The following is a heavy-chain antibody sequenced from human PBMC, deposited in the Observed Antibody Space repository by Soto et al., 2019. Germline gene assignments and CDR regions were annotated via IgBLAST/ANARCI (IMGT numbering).Heavy chain of an antibody. CDR3: ARAPGKHYYYMDV. CDR1: GYTSTGYY. CDR2: INPNSGGT. J-gene: IGHJ6*03. Sequence: ASVKGSCKASGYTSTGYYMHWVRQAPGQGLEWMGWINPNSGGTNYAQKFQGWVTMTRDTSISTAYMELSRLRSDDTAVYYCARAPGKHYYYMDVWGKGTTVTVSS. D-gene: IGHD1-1*01. V-gene: IGHV1-2*04.